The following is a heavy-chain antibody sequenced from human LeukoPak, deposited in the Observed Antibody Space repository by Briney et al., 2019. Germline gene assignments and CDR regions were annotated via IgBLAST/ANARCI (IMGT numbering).Heavy chain of an antibody. D-gene: IGHD5-12*01. Sequence: GGTLRLSCAASGFTFSSYVMSWVRQAPGKGLEWVSGISGSGGSTYYADSVKGRFTITRDNSKNTLYLQMSSLRAEDTATYYCAKGYVSHYYYGMDVWGQGTTATVSS. J-gene: IGHJ6*02. CDR2: ISGSGGST. V-gene: IGHV3-23*01. CDR1: GFTFSSYV. CDR3: AKGYVSHYYYGMDV.